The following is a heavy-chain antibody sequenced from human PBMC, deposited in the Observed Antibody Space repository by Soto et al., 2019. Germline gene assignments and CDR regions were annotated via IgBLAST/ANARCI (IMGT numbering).Heavy chain of an antibody. CDR1: GFIFSGYC. D-gene: IGHD3-10*01. J-gene: IGHJ4*02. CDR2: INSDGSTT. V-gene: IGHV3-74*01. Sequence: EVQLVESGGGLVQPGGSLRLSCAASGFIFSGYCMHWVRQAPGKGLVWVSRINSDGSTTSYAVSVKGRFTIYRDNAKNTMYLQMNSLRDEDTAVYYCARRLGGSGSFIDYWGQGTLVTVSS. CDR3: ARRLGGSGSFIDY.